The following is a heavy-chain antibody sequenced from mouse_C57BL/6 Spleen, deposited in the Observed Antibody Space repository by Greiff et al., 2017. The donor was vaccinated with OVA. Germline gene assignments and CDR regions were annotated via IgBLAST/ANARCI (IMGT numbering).Heavy chain of an antibody. CDR3: AKNGDGYLDY. CDR2: IWRGGST. V-gene: IGHV2-5*01. CDR1: GFSLTSYG. D-gene: IGHD2-3*01. J-gene: IGHJ2*01. Sequence: VQVVESGPGLVQPSQSLSITCTVSGFSLTSYGVHWVRQSPGKGLEWLGVIWRGGSTDYNAAFMSRLSLTKDNSKSQVFFKMNSLQADDTAIYYCAKNGDGYLDYWGQGTTLTVSS.